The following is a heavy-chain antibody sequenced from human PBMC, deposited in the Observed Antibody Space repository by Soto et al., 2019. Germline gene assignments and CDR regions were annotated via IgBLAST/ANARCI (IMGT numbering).Heavy chain of an antibody. V-gene: IGHV1-3*01. CDR1: GYTFTSYA. CDR3: ARESSGWYVFDY. J-gene: IGHJ4*02. Sequence: GSANVSCKASGYTFTSYAMHWVRQAPGQRLEWMGWINAGNGNTKYSQKFQGSVTITRDTTASTAYMELSSLRSEDTAVYYCARESSGWYVFDYWGQGALVTVSS. D-gene: IGHD6-19*01. CDR2: INAGNGNT.